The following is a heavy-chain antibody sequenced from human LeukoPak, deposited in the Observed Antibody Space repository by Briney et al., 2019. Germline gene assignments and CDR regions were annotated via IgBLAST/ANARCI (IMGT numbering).Heavy chain of an antibody. Sequence: KPSETLSLTCTVSGGSISSSSYYWGWIRQPPGKGLEWIGSIYYSGSTYYNPSLKSRVTISVDTSKNQFSLKLSSVTAADTAVYYCARDPFATVTDFWGQGTLVTVSS. V-gene: IGHV4-39*07. J-gene: IGHJ4*02. CDR2: IYYSGST. D-gene: IGHD4-17*01. CDR3: ARDPFATVTDF. CDR1: GGSISSSSYY.